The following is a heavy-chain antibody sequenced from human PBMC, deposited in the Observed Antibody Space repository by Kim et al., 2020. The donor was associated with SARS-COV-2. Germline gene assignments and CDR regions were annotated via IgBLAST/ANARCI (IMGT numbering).Heavy chain of an antibody. J-gene: IGHJ5*02. V-gene: IGHV4-59*01. D-gene: IGHD3-10*01. Sequence: KSRVTISVDTSKDQFSLKLSSVTAADTAVYYCARELYYYGSGSYQDWFDPWGQGTLVTVSS. CDR3: ARELYYYGSGSYQDWFDP.